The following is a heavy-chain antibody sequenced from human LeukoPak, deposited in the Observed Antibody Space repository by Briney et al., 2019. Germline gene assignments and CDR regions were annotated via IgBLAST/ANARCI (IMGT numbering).Heavy chain of an antibody. D-gene: IGHD3-10*01. CDR3: ARGLHASGSEFDL. J-gene: IGHJ4*02. Sequence: SKTLSLTCTVSGGSIATYYWSWIRQPAGKGLEWIGRISASGSTNYNPSLKSRATMSVDTSTKQVSLKVTSLTAADTAVYYCARGLHASGSEFDLWGQGILVIVSS. CDR2: ISASGST. CDR1: GGSIATYY. V-gene: IGHV4-4*07.